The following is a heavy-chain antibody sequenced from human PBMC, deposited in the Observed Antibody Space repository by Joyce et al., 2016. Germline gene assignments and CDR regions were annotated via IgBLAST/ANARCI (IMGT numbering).Heavy chain of an antibody. CDR1: GYNFVGHY. D-gene: IGHD6-19*01. J-gene: IGHJ6*02. CDR2: GNPRSGGT. CDR3: ARVLQGSGWYLGIYGLDV. V-gene: IGHV1-2*02. Sequence: QVQLVQSGAEVKKPGASVKVPCKSSGYNFVGHYIHWVRQAPGQGLEWRGWGNPRSGGTNEAEKFQGSVTLTTDTSRSTAYLELIRLRYDDTAVYYCARVLQGSGWYLGIYGLDVWGQGTTVAVSS.